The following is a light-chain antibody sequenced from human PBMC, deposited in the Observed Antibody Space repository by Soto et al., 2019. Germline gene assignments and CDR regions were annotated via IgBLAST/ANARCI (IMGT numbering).Light chain of an antibody. CDR3: QQYHNWPPIT. Sequence: EVVMTQSPATLSVSPGERATLSCRASQSVSTSLAWYQQKPGQPPRLLILGASTRATGIPARFSGSGSGKDFTLTISNLQSEDFAVYYCQQYHNWPPITFGHGTKVEI. CDR2: GAS. V-gene: IGKV3-15*01. J-gene: IGKJ1*01. CDR1: QSVSTS.